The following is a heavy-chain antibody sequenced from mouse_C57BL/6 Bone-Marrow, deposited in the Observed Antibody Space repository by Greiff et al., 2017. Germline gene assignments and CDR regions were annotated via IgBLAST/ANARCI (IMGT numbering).Heavy chain of an antibody. CDR3: ADFLDY. V-gene: IGHV5-6*01. Sequence: EVNLVESGGDLVKPGGSLKLSCAASGFTFSSYGMSWVRQTPDKRLEWVATISSGGSYTYYPDSVKGRFTISRDNAKNTLYLQMSSLKSEDTAMYYSADFLDYWGQGTTLTVSS. CDR2: ISSGGSYT. J-gene: IGHJ2*01. CDR1: GFTFSSYG.